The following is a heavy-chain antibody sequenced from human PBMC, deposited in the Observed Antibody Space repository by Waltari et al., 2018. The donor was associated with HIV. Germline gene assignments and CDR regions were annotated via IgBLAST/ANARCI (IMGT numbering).Heavy chain of an antibody. CDR3: ARGSRYCSGDTCSEPKYYFHY. CDR2: INPRGGRP. D-gene: IGHD2-15*01. J-gene: IGHJ4*02. V-gene: IGHV1-46*01. Sequence: QVQLVQSGPAVKKPGASVKVSCKASGYTFTNYYIHWVRQAPGQGLEWMGIINPRGGRPSFPRRFEGRLTVTRDTSTNPVDMHLCSLRSDDTAVYYCARGSRYCSGDTCSEPKYYFHYWGQGTQVTVSS. CDR1: GYTFTNYY.